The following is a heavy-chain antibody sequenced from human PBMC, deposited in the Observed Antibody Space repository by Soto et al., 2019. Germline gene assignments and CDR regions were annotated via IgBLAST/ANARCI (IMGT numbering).Heavy chain of an antibody. CDR1: GFTFSSYS. D-gene: IGHD2-2*01. Sequence: GGSLRLSCAACGFTFSSYSINWVRQAPWRGLESVSSISSSSIYKYYADSVKGRFSISRDNAKNSLYLELTNLRSEDTAVYYCAREKCSSTSSVHGMDVSGLGTTIT. V-gene: IGHV3-21*01. CDR3: AREKCSSTSSVHGMDV. CDR2: ISSSSIYK. J-gene: IGHJ6*02.